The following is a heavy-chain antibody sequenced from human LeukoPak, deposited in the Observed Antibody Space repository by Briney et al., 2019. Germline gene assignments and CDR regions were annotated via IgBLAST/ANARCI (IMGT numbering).Heavy chain of an antibody. V-gene: IGHV3-74*01. CDR1: GFTFGSYW. Sequence: GGSLRLSCAASGFTFGSYWMHWVRQTPGKGLVWVSRINSDGSSTNYADSVKGRFTVSRDNAKNTLYMQMNSLRAEDTAVYYCARGPAGGSYYLDYWGQGTLVTVSS. CDR3: ARGPAGGSYYLDY. J-gene: IGHJ4*02. CDR2: INSDGSST. D-gene: IGHD1-26*01.